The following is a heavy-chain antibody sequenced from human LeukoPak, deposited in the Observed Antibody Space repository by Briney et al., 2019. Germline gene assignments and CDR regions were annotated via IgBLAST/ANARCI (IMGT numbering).Heavy chain of an antibody. Sequence: PSETLSLTCTVSGGSISSYYWSWIRQPPGKGLEWIGYIYYSGSTNYNPSLKSRVTISVDTSKNQFSLKLSSVTAADTAVYYCARVYTELKSALGYYYYYYMDVWGKGTTVTISS. CDR1: GGSISSYY. CDR2: IYYSGST. CDR3: ARVYTELKSALGYYYYYYMDV. V-gene: IGHV4-59*01. J-gene: IGHJ6*03. D-gene: IGHD2-2*02.